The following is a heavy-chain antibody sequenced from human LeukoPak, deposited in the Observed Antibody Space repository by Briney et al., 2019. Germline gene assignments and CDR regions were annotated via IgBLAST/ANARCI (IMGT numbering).Heavy chain of an antibody. J-gene: IGHJ5*02. CDR2: IYYSGST. D-gene: IGHD1-26*01. CDR1: GGSINSGGYY. CDR3: ARAGAGRQGDP. V-gene: IGHV4-31*03. Sequence: SQTLSLTCTVSGGSINSGGYYWSWIRQHPGKGLEWIGYIYYSGSTYYNPSLKSRVTISVDTSKNQFSLKLSSVTAADTAVYYCARAGAGRQGDPWGQGTLVTVSS.